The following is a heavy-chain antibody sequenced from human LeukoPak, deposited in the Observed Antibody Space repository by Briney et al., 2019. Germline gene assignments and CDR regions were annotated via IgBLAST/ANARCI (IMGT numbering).Heavy chain of an antibody. D-gene: IGHD3-22*01. CDR2: INPNSGGT. CDR3: ARDQDSSGYYDY. Sequence: ASVKVSCKAAGYTFTGYYMFWVRQAPGQGLEWMGRINPNSGGTNYAQRFQGRVTMTRDTSISTAYMELSRLRSDDTAVYYCARDQDSSGYYDYWGQGTLVTVSS. J-gene: IGHJ4*02. V-gene: IGHV1-2*06. CDR1: GYTFTGYY.